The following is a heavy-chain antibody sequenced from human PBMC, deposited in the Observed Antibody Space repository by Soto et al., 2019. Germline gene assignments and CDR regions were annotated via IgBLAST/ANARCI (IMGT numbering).Heavy chain of an antibody. Sequence: SETLSLTCTVSGGSISSYYWSWIRQPPGKGLEWIGYIYYSGSTNYNPSLKSRVTISVDTSKNQLSLKLSSVTAADTAVYYCARLGYCSSTSCYAGGYYYGMDVWGQGTTVTVSS. CDR2: IYYSGST. CDR1: GGSISSYY. J-gene: IGHJ6*02. V-gene: IGHV4-59*08. CDR3: ARLGYCSSTSCYAGGYYYGMDV. D-gene: IGHD2-2*01.